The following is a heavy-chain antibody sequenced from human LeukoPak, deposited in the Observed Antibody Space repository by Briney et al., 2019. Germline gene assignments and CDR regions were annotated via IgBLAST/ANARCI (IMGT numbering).Heavy chain of an antibody. CDR2: IYPGDSDT. Sequence: GESLKISCKGSGYSFTSYWIGWVRQMPGKGLEWMGIIYPGDSDTRYSPSFQGQVTISADKSISTAYLQWSSLKASDTAMYYCARLEYSSSSGLGYYYYGMDVWDQGTTVTVSS. D-gene: IGHD6-6*01. J-gene: IGHJ6*02. CDR1: GYSFTSYW. V-gene: IGHV5-51*01. CDR3: ARLEYSSSSGLGYYYYGMDV.